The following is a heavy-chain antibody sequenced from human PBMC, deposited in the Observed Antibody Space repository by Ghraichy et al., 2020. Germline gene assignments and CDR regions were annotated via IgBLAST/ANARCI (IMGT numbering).Heavy chain of an antibody. J-gene: IGHJ6*02. CDR2: IYYSGST. Sequence: SETLSLTCTVSGGSISSGGYYWSWIRQHPGKGLEWIGYIYYSGSTYYNPSLKSRVTISVDTSKNQFSLKLSSVTAADTAVYYCARAHITFGGVIATYGMDVWGQGTTVTVSS. CDR1: GGSISSGGYY. CDR3: ARAHITFGGVIATYGMDV. D-gene: IGHD3-16*02. V-gene: IGHV4-31*03.